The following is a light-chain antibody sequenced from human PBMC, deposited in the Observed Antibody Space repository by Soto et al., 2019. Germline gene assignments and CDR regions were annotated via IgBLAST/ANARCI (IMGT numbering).Light chain of an antibody. V-gene: IGLV2-14*01. J-gene: IGLJ2*01. CDR2: DVS. CDR3: NSYTSSNTRV. CDR1: SSDVGGYKY. Sequence: QSALTQPASVSGSPGQSITISCTGTSSDVGGYKYVSWYQQHPGKAPKLIIYDVSSRPSGVSNRFSGSKSGNTASLTISGLQAEDEDDYYCNSYTSSNTRVFGGGTKLTVL.